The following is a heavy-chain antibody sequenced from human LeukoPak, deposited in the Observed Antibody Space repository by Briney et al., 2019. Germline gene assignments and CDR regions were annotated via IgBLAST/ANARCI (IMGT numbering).Heavy chain of an antibody. J-gene: IGHJ6*02. Sequence: PGGSLRLSCAAPGFTFRRHAMHWVRQAPGKGLEWVAVISYDGSTKYYADSVKGRFTISRDNSENTLHLQVNSLGADDTAVYYCAKDRWFGELSHYYYGMDVWGQGTMVTVSS. CDR3: AKDRWFGELSHYYYGMDV. D-gene: IGHD3-10*01. CDR1: GFTFRRHA. V-gene: IGHV3-30*18. CDR2: ISYDGSTK.